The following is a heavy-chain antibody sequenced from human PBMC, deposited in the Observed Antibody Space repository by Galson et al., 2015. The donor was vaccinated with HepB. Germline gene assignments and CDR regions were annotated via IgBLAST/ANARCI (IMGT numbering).Heavy chain of an antibody. CDR3: AKDYDSSGYYLRANWFDP. D-gene: IGHD3-22*01. J-gene: IGHJ5*02. CDR1: GFTFSSYA. CDR2: ISGSGGST. Sequence: SLRLSCAASGFTFSSYAMSWVRQAPGKGLEWVSAISGSGGSTYYADSVKGRFTISRDNSKNTLYLQMNSLRAEDTAVYYWAKDYDSSGYYLRANWFDPWGQGTLVTVSS. V-gene: IGHV3-23*01.